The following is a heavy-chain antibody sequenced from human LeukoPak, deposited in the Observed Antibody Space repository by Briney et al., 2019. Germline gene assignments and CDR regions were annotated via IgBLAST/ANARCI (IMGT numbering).Heavy chain of an antibody. CDR3: AKDRGGSYFDFDF. CDR1: GFTFSNYA. J-gene: IGHJ4*02. D-gene: IGHD1-26*01. Sequence: PGGSLRLSCAASGFTFSNYAMSWVRQAPGKGLEWVSAISGSLGSTYYADSVKGRFTISRDNSENTLSLQMYSLRAEDTAVYYCAKDRGGSYFDFDFWGRGTLVTVSS. V-gene: IGHV3-23*01. CDR2: ISGSLGST.